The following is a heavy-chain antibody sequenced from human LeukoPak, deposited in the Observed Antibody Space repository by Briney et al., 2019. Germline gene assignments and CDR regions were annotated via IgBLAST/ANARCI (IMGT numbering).Heavy chain of an antibody. Sequence: SETLSLTCAVYGGSFSGYYWSWIRQPPGKGLEWIGEINHSGSTNYNPSLKSRVTISVDTSKNQFSLELSSVTAAGTAVYYCARERHYYGSGSQSPYYYFDYWGQGTLVTVSS. CDR3: ARERHYYGSGSQSPYYYFDY. CDR1: GGSFSGYY. V-gene: IGHV4-34*01. J-gene: IGHJ4*02. CDR2: INHSGST. D-gene: IGHD3-10*01.